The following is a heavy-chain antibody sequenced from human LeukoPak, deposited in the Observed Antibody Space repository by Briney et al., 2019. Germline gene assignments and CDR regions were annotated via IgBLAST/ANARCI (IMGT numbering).Heavy chain of an antibody. D-gene: IGHD3-3*01. CDR2: IYYSGNI. Sequence: SETLSLTCTVSGVSISSSSYYWGWIRQPPGKGLEWIGSIYYSGNIYYNPSLKSRVIIFVDTSKNQFSLKLSSVTAADTAVYYCQSRYLEWLLDYWGQGTLVTVSS. V-gene: IGHV4-39*01. CDR1: GVSISSSSYY. CDR3: QSRYLEWLLDY. J-gene: IGHJ4*02.